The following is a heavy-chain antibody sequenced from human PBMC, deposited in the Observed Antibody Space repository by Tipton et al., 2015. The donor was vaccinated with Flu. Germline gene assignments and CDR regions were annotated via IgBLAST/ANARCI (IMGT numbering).Heavy chain of an antibody. D-gene: IGHD3-10*02. CDR2: MYYGGTT. CDR3: ARLSYYDVDLKNFYFDY. V-gene: IGHV4-59*08. CDR1: GGSISSYY. Sequence: TLSLTCTVTGGSISSYYWTWVRQPPGKGLEWIGYMYYGGTTNYNPSLKGRATISVDTSKSLFSLMLKSVTAADTALYYCARLSYYDVDLKNFYFDYWGQGALVTVSS. J-gene: IGHJ4*02.